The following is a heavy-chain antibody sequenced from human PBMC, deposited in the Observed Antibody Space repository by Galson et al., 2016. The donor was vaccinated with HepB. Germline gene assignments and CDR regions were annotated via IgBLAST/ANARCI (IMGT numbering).Heavy chain of an antibody. J-gene: IGHJ4*02. D-gene: IGHD3-10*01. Sequence: GAEVKKPGESLKISCKGSGYRFTDFWVVWVRQMPGKGLEWMGIIYPGDSDTRYRPSFQGQVTISADKSISTAYLQWSSLKASDTAMYYCARLPTDVVRGVSGFIYLEYWGQGTLVTVSS. V-gene: IGHV5-51*01. CDR3: ARLPTDVVRGVSGFIYLEY. CDR1: GYRFTDFW. CDR2: IYPGDSDT.